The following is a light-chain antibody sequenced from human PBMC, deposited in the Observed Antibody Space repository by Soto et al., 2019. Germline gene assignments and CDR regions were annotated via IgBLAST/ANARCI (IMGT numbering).Light chain of an antibody. J-gene: IGLJ3*02. CDR2: YNN. CDR1: TSNIGSNT. Sequence: QSVLTQPPSASGTPGQRVTISCSGSTSNIGSNTVNWYQQLPGTAPTLLIYYNNQRPSGVPDRFSGSKSGTSASLAISGLQSEDEAHYYCAAWDDSLYGWVFGGGTKVTVL. CDR3: AAWDDSLYGWV. V-gene: IGLV1-44*01.